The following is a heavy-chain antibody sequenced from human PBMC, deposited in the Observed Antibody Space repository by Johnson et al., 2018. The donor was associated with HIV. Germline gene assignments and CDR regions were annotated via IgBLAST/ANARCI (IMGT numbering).Heavy chain of an antibody. CDR3: ARGGRTYYYDSSGYPDAFDI. CDR2: ISYDGSNK. D-gene: IGHD3-22*01. J-gene: IGHJ3*02. CDR1: GFTFSSYA. Sequence: QVQLVESGGGVVQPGRSLRLSCAASGFTFSSYAMHWVRQAPGKGLEWVAVISYDGSNKYYADSVKGRFTISRDNSKNTLYLQMNSLSAEDTAVYYCARGGRTYYYDSSGYPDAFDIWGQGTMVTVSS. V-gene: IGHV3-30-3*01.